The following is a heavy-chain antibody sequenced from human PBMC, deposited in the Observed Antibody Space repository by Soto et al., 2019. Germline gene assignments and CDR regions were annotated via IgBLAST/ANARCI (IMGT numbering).Heavy chain of an antibody. D-gene: IGHD6-6*01. Sequence: GASVKVSCKASGYTFNTYAMHWVRQAPGQGLEWMGWINAGNGNTKYSQKFQDRVTIIRDTSATTAYMELSSLRSEDTAVYYCARSVPYPAQLYYLDHWGQGTLVTVSS. CDR3: ARSVPYPAQLYYLDH. CDR1: GYTFNTYA. CDR2: INAGNGNT. J-gene: IGHJ4*02. V-gene: IGHV1-3*01.